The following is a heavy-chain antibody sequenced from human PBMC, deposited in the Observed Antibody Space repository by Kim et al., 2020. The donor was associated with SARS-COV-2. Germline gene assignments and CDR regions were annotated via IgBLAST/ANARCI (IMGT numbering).Heavy chain of an antibody. D-gene: IGHD3-10*01. V-gene: IGHV3-30*01. J-gene: IGHJ5*02. Sequence: SVKGRFTISRDNSKNTLYLQMNSLRAEDTAVYYCARDSNYYGSGSYCFDPWGQGTLVTVSS. CDR3: ARDSNYYGSGSYCFDP.